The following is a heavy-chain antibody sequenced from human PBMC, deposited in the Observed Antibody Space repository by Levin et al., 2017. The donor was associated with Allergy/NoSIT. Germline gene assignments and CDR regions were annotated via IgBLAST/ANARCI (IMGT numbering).Heavy chain of an antibody. Sequence: PGESLKISCKASGYTFTVYYIHWMRQAPGQGLEWMGWISPSSGGTNYAQKFQGRVTMTRDTSISTAYMELSRLRSDDTAVYYCARKYYDILTGYYAFDYWGQGTLVTVSS. CDR2: ISPSSGGT. D-gene: IGHD3-9*01. V-gene: IGHV1-2*02. CDR1: GYTFTVYY. CDR3: ARKYYDILTGYYAFDY. J-gene: IGHJ4*02.